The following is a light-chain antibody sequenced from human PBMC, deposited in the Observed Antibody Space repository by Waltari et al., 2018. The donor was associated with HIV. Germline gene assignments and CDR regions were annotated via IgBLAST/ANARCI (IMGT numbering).Light chain of an antibody. J-gene: IGLJ1*01. CDR3: QVLDSSSAHYV. CDR1: NVGSKS. V-gene: IGLV3-21*04. Sequence: SYVLTQPLSLSVAPGKTATLTCGGSNVGSKSVHWYQQKPGQAPVLVIHDDSDRPSGIPERFSGSTSGNTATLTISRVEAGHEADYYCQVLDSSSAHYVFGSGTKVTVL. CDR2: DDS.